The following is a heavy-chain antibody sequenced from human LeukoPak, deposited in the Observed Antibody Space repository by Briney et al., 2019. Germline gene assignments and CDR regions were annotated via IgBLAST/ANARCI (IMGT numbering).Heavy chain of an antibody. D-gene: IGHD1-26*01. CDR1: GFTLSSYW. J-gene: IGHJ4*02. V-gene: IGHV3-74*01. Sequence: GGSLRLSCAGSGFTLSSYWIHWVRQGPGKGLVWVSRINTDGSTTTYGDSVKGRFTISSDNAKNTVFLQMNSLRAEDTAVYYCARAGSYRFDYWGQGTLVTVSS. CDR2: INTDGSTT. CDR3: ARAGSYRFDY.